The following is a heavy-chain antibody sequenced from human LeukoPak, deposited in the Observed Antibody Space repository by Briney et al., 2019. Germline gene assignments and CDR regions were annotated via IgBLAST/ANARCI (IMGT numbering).Heavy chain of an antibody. CDR2: ISTSGST. V-gene: IGHV4-61*02. CDR3: ARAAAAGLDS. Sequence: SETLSLTYTVSDGSSSSGSYYWTWIRQPAGKGLEWIGRISTSGSTNYNPSLKSRVTISADTSKNQFSLKLNSVTAADTAVYYCARAAAAGLDSWGQGTLVTVSS. D-gene: IGHD6-13*01. CDR1: DGSSSSGSYY. J-gene: IGHJ4*02.